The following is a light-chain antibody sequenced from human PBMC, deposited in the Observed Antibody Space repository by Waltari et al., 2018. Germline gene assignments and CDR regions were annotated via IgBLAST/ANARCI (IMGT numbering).Light chain of an antibody. CDR3: QQYNKWPPIT. V-gene: IGKV3-15*01. CDR1: ESVSSN. Sequence: EIVMTQSPATLSVSLGERVTLSCRGSESVSSNIAWYQQKPGQVPRLVMSDVSTRATGIPARFRGSGSGTGFTLTISSLQSEDFAVYYCQQYNKWPPITFGQGTRLEIK. CDR2: DVS. J-gene: IGKJ5*01.